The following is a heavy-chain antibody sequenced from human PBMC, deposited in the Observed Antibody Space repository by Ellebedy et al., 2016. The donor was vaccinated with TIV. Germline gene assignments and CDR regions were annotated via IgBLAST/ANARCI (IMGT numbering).Heavy chain of an antibody. Sequence: ESLKISXAASGFTFSSYAMSWVRQAPGKGLEWIGEINHSGSTNYNPSLKSRVTISVDTSKNQFSLKLSSVTAADTAVYYCARGGYCSGGSCYVHYWYFDLWGRGTLVTVSS. CDR1: GFTFSSYA. CDR2: INHSGST. J-gene: IGHJ2*01. V-gene: IGHV4-34*01. D-gene: IGHD2-15*01. CDR3: ARGGYCSGGSCYVHYWYFDL.